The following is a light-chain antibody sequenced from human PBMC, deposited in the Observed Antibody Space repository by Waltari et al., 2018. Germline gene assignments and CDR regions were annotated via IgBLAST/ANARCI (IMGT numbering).Light chain of an antibody. J-gene: IGKJ2*02. V-gene: IGKV1-9*01. CDR3: QRRGT. CDR1: QGISSY. CDR2: AAS. Sequence: IQLTPSPPSLSASVGDRVTITCRASQGISSYLAWYQQKPGKAPKLLIYAASTLQSGVPSRFSGNGSGTDFTLTISSLQPEDFATYYCQRRGTFGQGTKLEIK.